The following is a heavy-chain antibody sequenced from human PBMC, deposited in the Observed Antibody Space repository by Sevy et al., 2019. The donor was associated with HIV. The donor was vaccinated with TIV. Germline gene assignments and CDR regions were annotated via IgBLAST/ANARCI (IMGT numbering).Heavy chain of an antibody. CDR3: ASYVMSGSGILY. CDR1: GFTFSSYW. V-gene: IGHV3-74*01. J-gene: IGHJ4*02. CDR2: INSDGSST. Sequence: GGSLRLSCAASGFTFSSYWMHWVRQAPGKGLVWVSRINSDGSSTSYADSVKGRFTISRDNAKNTLYLQMNSLRAEDTAVYYCASYVMSGSGILYWGQGTLVTVSS. D-gene: IGHD3-10*01.